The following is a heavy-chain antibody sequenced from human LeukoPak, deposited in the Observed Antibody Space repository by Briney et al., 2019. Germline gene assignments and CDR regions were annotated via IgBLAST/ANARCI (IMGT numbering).Heavy chain of an antibody. CDR1: GFTFSDYY. CDR2: ISSSGSTI. CDR3: ARSVCSGGSCYYYYYYMDV. D-gene: IGHD2-15*01. J-gene: IGHJ6*03. Sequence: PGGSPRLSCAASGFTFSDYYMSWIRQAPGKGLEWVSYISSSGSTIYYADSVKGRFTISRDNAKNSLYLQMNSLRAEDTAVYYCARSVCSGGSCYYYYYYMDVWGKGTTVTISS. V-gene: IGHV3-11*01.